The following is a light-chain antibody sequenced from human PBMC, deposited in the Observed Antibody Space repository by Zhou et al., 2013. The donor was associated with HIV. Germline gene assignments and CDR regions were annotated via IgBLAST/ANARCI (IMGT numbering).Light chain of an antibody. J-gene: IGKJ4*01. Sequence: DRVMTQSPATLSVSPGERATLSCRASESVNSNLAWYQQKPGQAPRLLIYGASNRATGIPDRFSGSGSGTDFTLTIGRLEPEDFAVYYCQKYNYPLTFGGGTKVEIK. CDR3: QKYNYPLT. V-gene: IGKV3D-15*01. CDR1: ESVNSN. CDR2: GAS.